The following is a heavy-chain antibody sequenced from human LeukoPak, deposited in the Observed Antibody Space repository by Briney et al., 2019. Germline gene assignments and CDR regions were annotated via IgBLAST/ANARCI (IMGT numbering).Heavy chain of an antibody. J-gene: IGHJ6*03. V-gene: IGHV4-4*02. Sequence: PSETLSLTCAVSGGSISSSYWWSWVRQPPGRGLEWIGEIYHSGSTNYNPSLKSRVTISLDPSKNQFSLKLSSVTAADTAVYYCAREGVYMTPSGYYYYMDVWGKGTTVTVSS. CDR1: GGSISSSYW. CDR3: AREGVYMTPSGYYYYMDV. D-gene: IGHD2-15*01. CDR2: IYHSGST.